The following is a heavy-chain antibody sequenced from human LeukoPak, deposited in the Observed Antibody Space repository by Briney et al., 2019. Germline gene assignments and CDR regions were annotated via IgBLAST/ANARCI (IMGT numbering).Heavy chain of an antibody. CDR2: ISGSGGST. D-gene: IGHD3-16*01. CDR3: AKGYYDYVWGSYYFDY. Sequence: GGSLRLSCAASGFTFSSYAMSWVRQAPGEGLEWVSAISGSGGSTYYADSVKGRFTISRDNSRDTLYLQMNSLRAEDTAVYYCAKGYYDYVWGSYYFDYWGQGTLVTVSS. J-gene: IGHJ4*02. V-gene: IGHV3-23*01. CDR1: GFTFSSYA.